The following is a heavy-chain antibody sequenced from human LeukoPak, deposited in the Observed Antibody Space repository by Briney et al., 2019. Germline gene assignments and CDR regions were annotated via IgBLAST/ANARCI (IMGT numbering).Heavy chain of an antibody. Sequence: SETLSLTCAVYGRSFSGYYWSWIRQPPGKGLEWIGEINHSGSTNYNPSLKSRVTISVDTSKNQFSLKLSSVTAADTAVYYCARDPTVTTGTNDYWGQGTLVTVSS. CDR3: ARDPTVTTGTNDY. CDR1: GRSFSGYY. J-gene: IGHJ4*02. V-gene: IGHV4-34*01. CDR2: INHSGST. D-gene: IGHD4-17*01.